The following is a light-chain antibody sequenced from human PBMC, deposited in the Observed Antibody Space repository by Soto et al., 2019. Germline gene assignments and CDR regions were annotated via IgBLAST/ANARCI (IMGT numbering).Light chain of an antibody. Sequence: EIVLTQSPGILSLSPGERDTLSCRASQSVSSSYLVWYQQKPGQAPRLLIYGASSRATGIPDRFSGSGSGTDFTLTIIRLEPEDFAVYYCQQYGSSQTFGQGTKVEIK. CDR3: QQYGSSQT. V-gene: IGKV3-20*01. J-gene: IGKJ1*01. CDR1: QSVSSSY. CDR2: GAS.